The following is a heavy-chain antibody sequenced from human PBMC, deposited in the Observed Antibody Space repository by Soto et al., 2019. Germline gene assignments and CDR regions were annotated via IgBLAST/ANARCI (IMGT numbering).Heavy chain of an antibody. CDR1: GGTFSSYT. CDR3: ATRTNYYDSSGYRFQH. D-gene: IGHD3-22*01. V-gene: IGHV1-69*02. CDR2: IIPILGIA. Sequence: QVQLVQSGAEVKKPGSSVKVSCKASGGTFSSYTISWVRQAPGQGLEWMGRIIPILGIANYAQKFQGRVTITADKSTRTAYMELSSLRSEDTAVYYCATRTNYYDSSGYRFQHWGQGTLVTVSS. J-gene: IGHJ1*01.